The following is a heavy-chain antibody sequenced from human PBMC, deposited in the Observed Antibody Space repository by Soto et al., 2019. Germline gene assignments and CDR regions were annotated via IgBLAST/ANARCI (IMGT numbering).Heavy chain of an antibody. CDR3: ARGLGSGNYYRWYFDL. D-gene: IGHD3-10*01. CDR2: INSGGST. CDR1: GFTVSSNY. J-gene: IGHJ2*01. V-gene: IGHV3-53*04. Sequence: GGSLRLSCAASGFTVSSNYMSWVRQAPGKGLEWVSFINSGGSTNYADSVKGRFTISRHNSKNTLYLQMNSLRPEDTAVYYCARGLGSGNYYRWYFDLWGRGTLVTVSS.